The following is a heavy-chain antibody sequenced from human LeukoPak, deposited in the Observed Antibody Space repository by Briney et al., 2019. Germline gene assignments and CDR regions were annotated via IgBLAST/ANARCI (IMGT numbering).Heavy chain of an antibody. CDR2: ISSSSSYI. V-gene: IGHV3-21*01. J-gene: IGHJ3*01. D-gene: IGHD1-14*01. CDR1: GFTFSSYS. CDR3: ATDHRNLDAFDV. Sequence: GGSLRLSCAASGFTFSSYSMNWVRQAPGKGLEWASSISSSSSYIYYADSVKGRFTISSDESKNTVYLQMNSLTAEDTAIYYCATDHRNLDAFDVWGQGTLVSVSS.